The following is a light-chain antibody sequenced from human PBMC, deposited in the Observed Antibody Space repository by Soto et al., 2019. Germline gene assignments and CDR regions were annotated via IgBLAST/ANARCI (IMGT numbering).Light chain of an antibody. CDR2: GAS. CDR1: ESVSSN. Sequence: EIVMTQSPATLSVSPGERATLSCRASESVSSNLAWYQQKPGQAPRLLIYGASTRATGIPARISGSGSGTEFTLTISSLQSEDFAVYDCQQYNKWRTFGQGTKVEVK. V-gene: IGKV3-15*01. CDR3: QQYNKWRT. J-gene: IGKJ1*01.